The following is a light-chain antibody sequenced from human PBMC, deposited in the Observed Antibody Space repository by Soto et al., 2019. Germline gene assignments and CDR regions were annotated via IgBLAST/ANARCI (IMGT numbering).Light chain of an antibody. J-gene: IGLJ2*01. CDR3: WLSYSVTYSGTSVV. CDR2: DTT. CDR1: TGPVTSGHY. Sequence: QAVVTQEPSLTVSPGGTVTLTCGSSTGPVTSGHYPYWFQQKPGQAPRALIYDTTNKHSWTPARFSGSLLGCKAALTLSGAQREDGAEYYCWLSYSVTYSGTSVVFGGGTKLTVL. V-gene: IGLV7-46*01.